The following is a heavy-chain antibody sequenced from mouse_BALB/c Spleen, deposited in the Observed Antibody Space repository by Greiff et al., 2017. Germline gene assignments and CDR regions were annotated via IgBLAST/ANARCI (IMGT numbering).Heavy chain of an antibody. V-gene: IGHV5-6*01. CDR3: ARPGGNHGDAMDY. D-gene: IGHD2-1*01. J-gene: IGHJ4*01. Sequence: EVQGVESGGDLVKPGGSLKLSCAASGFTFSSYGMSWVRQTPDKRLEWVATISSGGSYTYYPDSVKGRFTISRDNAKNTLYLQMSSLKSEDTAMYYCARPGGNHGDAMDYWGQGTSVTVSS. CDR2: ISSGGSYT. CDR1: GFTFSSYG.